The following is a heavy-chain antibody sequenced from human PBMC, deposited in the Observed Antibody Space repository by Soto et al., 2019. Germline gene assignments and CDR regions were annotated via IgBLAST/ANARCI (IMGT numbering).Heavy chain of an antibody. V-gene: IGHV3-23*01. J-gene: IGHJ4*02. Sequence: SLRLSCAASGFTFSTYGMTWVRPAPGKGLEWVSAIGGSGGNIYYADSVKGRFTISRDNSKSTLYLQMNSLRVEDTAIYYCARLYSGYVDYWGQGTPVTVSS. CDR2: IGGSGGNI. D-gene: IGHD5-12*01. CDR1: GFTFSTYG. CDR3: ARLYSGYVDY.